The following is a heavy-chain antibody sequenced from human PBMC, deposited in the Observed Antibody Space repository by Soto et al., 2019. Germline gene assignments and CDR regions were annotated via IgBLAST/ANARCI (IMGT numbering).Heavy chain of an antibody. CDR3: ARGTVLRYFDWQNYYFDY. J-gene: IGHJ4*02. CDR2: IYYSGST. CDR1: GGSITSYY. Sequence: PSETLSLTYTVSGGSITSYYWSCIRQPPGKGLEWIGYIYYSGSTNYNPSLKSRVTISVDTSKNQFSLKLSSVTAADTAVYYCARGTVLRYFDWQNYYFDYWGQGTLVTVSS. V-gene: IGHV4-59*01. D-gene: IGHD3-9*01.